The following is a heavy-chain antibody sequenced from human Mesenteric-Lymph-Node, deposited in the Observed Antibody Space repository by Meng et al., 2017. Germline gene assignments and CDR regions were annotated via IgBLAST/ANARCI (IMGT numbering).Heavy chain of an antibody. V-gene: IGHV1-46*01. CDR3: ARGDARGALDY. CDR1: GGTFSCYT. Sequence: VEVVTSGAGVKKPGSPVWVSCKESGGTFSCYTISWVRQAPGQGLEWMGIINPSGGSTSYAQKFQGRVTMTRDTSTSTVYMELSSLRSEDTAVYYCARGDARGALDYWGQGTLVTVSS. J-gene: IGHJ4*02. D-gene: IGHD1-26*01. CDR2: INPSGGST.